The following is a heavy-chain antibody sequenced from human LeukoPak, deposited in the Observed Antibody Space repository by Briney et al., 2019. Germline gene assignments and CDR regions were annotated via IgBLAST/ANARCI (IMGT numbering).Heavy chain of an antibody. Sequence: GGSLRLSCAASGFTFSSYAMSWVRQAPGKGLEWVSAISGSGGSTYYADSVKGRFTISRDNSKNTLYLQMNSLRAEDTAVYYCAKEQAVGSYYDSSGYYFYGYWGQGTLVTVSS. CDR1: GFTFSSYA. CDR3: AKEQAVGSYYDSSGYYFYGY. J-gene: IGHJ4*02. V-gene: IGHV3-23*01. D-gene: IGHD3-22*01. CDR2: ISGSGGST.